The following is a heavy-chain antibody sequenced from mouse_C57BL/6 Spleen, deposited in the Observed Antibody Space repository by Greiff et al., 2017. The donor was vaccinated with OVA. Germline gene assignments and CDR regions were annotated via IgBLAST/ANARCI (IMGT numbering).Heavy chain of an antibody. D-gene: IGHD1-1*01. V-gene: IGHV3-6*01. CDR3: ARGDYYGSRGDY. CDR2: ISYDGSN. CDR1: GYSIPSGYY. J-gene: IGHJ2*01. Sequence: EVKLQESGPGLVKPSQSLSLTCSVTGYSIPSGYYWNWIRQFPGNKLEWMGYISYDGSNNYNPSLKNRISITRDTSKNQFFLKLNSVTTEDTATHYCARGDYYGSRGDYWGQGTTLTVSS.